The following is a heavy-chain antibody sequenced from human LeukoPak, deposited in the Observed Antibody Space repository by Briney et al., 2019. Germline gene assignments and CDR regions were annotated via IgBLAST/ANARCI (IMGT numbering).Heavy chain of an antibody. CDR1: GYTFTSYD. Sequence: ASVTVSRKASGYTFTSYDINWVRQGTGQGLEWMGWMNPNSGNTGYAQKFQGRVTMTRNTSISPAHMELSSRRSEDTAVYYSARCQIWFGEDYWGQGTLVTVSS. CDR3: ARCQIWFGEDY. D-gene: IGHD3-10*01. J-gene: IGHJ4*02. V-gene: IGHV1-8*01. CDR2: MNPNSGNT.